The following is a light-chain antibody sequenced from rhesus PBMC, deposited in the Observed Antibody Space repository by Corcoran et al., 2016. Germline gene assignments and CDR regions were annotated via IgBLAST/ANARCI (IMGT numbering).Light chain of an antibody. CDR2: DAS. CDR1: QSVRSR. CDR3: QQGSNWSWT. J-gene: IGKJ1*01. Sequence: EIVMTQSPATLSMSPGERATLSCRASQSVRSRLAWYQQKPGQAPRLLSNDASGRVPGIPGRCSGSGSGTDFTPTISSLEPEDVAVYFCQQGSNWSWTFGHGAKVEIK. V-gene: IGKV3-17*02.